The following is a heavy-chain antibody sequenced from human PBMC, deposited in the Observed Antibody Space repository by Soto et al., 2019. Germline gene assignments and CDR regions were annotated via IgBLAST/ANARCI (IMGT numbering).Heavy chain of an antibody. J-gene: IGHJ3*01. CDR1: GGSISSYY. D-gene: IGHD4-17*01. Sequence: QVQLQESGPGLVKPSETLSLTCTVSGGSISSYYWRWIRQPPGKGLEWIGYIYYSGSTNYNPSRSSRVTISVDTSKNQFSLKLSSVTAADTAVYYWARRYGPAFDFWGQGTMVPVSS. CDR2: IYYSGST. V-gene: IGHV4-59*08. CDR3: ARRYGPAFDF.